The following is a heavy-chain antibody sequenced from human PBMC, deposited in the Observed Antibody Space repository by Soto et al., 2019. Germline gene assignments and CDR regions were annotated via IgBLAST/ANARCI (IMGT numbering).Heavy chain of an antibody. D-gene: IGHD6-19*01. CDR3: ARDPPYSSGWYAGFDP. V-gene: IGHV1-18*01. CDR1: GYTFTSYG. Sequence: QVQLVQSGAEVKKPGASVKVSCKASGYTFTSYGISWVRQAPGQGLEWMGWISAYNGNTNYAQKLQGRVTMTTDTSTSPGYMELGALRSDDTAVYYCARDPPYSSGWYAGFDPWGQGTLVTVSS. J-gene: IGHJ5*02. CDR2: ISAYNGNT.